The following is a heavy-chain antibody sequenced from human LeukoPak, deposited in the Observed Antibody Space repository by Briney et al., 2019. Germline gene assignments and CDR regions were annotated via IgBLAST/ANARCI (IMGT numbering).Heavy chain of an antibody. Sequence: GGSLRLSCSASGFTFSRYSMNWVRQAPGKGLEWVSYISRSSSTIHYADSVKGRFTISRDNAKSSLFLQMNSLRAEDTAVYYCARDGGATMVRGVATYDSWGQGTLVTVSS. CDR2: ISRSSSTI. D-gene: IGHD3-10*01. CDR3: ARDGGATMVRGVATYDS. V-gene: IGHV3-48*04. J-gene: IGHJ4*02. CDR1: GFTFSRYS.